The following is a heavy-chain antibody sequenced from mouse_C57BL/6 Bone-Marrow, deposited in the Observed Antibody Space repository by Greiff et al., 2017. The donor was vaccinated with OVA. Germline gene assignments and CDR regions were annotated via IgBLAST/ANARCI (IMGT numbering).Heavy chain of an antibody. D-gene: IGHD1-1*01. CDR2: INPNNGGT. J-gene: IGHJ2*01. V-gene: IGHV1-26*01. CDR3: ARSHYYGSRDYFDY. Sequence: EVKLMESGPELVKPGASVKISCKASGYTFTDYYMNWVKQSHGKSLEWIGDINPNNGGTSYNQKFKGKATLTVDKSSSTAYMELRSLTSEDSAVYYCARSHYYGSRDYFDYWGQGTTLTVSS. CDR1: GYTFTDYY.